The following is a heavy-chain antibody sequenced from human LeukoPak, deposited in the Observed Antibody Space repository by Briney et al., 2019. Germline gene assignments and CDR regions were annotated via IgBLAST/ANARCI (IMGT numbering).Heavy chain of an antibody. V-gene: IGHV4-59*11. D-gene: IGHD2-8*01. CDR1: GGSISSHY. CDR3: ARTNIVLMVYATPSYYFDY. J-gene: IGHJ4*02. CDR2: IYYSGST. Sequence: SETLSLTCTVSGGSISSHYWSWIRQPPGKGLEWIGYIYYSGSTNYNPSLKSQVTISVDTSKNQFSLKLSSVTAADTAVYYCARTNIVLMVYATPSYYFDYRGQGTLVTVSS.